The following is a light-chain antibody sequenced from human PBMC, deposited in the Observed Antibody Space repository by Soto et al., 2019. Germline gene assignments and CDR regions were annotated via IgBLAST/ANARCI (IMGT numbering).Light chain of an antibody. CDR2: AAS. CDR3: QQSYSTPRT. CDR1: QSISSY. V-gene: IGKV1-39*01. J-gene: IGKJ2*01. Sequence: DIQMTQSPSSLSASVGDRVTITCRASQSISSYLNLYQQKPGKASKLLIYAASSLQSGVPSRFSGSGSGTDFTLTISSLQPEDFATDYCQQSYSTPRTFGQGTKLEIK.